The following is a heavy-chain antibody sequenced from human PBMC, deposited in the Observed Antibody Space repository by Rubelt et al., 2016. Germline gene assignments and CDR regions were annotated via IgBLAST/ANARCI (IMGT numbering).Heavy chain of an antibody. CDR3: ARDAFWAAAGTRNWFDP. J-gene: IGHJ5*02. CDR2: IYYSGST. D-gene: IGHD6-13*01. Sequence: QLQLQESGPGLVKPSETLSLTCTVSGGSISSSSYYWGWIRQPPGKGLEWIGSIYYSGSTYYNPSLKSRVTISVDTSKNQFALKLSSVTAADTAVYYCARDAFWAAAGTRNWFDPWGQGTLVTVSS. V-gene: IGHV4-39*07. CDR1: GGSISSSSYY.